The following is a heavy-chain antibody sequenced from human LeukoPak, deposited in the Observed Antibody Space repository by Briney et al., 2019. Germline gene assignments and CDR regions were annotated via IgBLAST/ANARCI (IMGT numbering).Heavy chain of an antibody. D-gene: IGHD3-10*01. V-gene: IGHV4-59*01. J-gene: IGHJ3*02. CDR1: GGSISSYY. CDR3: ARRRFSDSYCSGAFDI. CDR2: IYYSGGT. Sequence: SETLSLTCTVSGGSISSYYWSWIRQPPGKGLEWIGYIYYSGGTNYNPSLKSRVTISVDTSKNQFSLKLSSVTAADTAVYYCARRRFSDSYCSGAFDIWGQGTMVTVSS.